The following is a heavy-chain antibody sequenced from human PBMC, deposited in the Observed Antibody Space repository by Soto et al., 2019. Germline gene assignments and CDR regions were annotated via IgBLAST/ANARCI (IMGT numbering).Heavy chain of an antibody. Sequence: WTWIRQTPEMGLEWIGEINDSGNINYNPSLKSRVTILVDTAKKQISLRLSSVTAADTAVYYCARGLILWFGELSRRGGYYYDMDVWGKGTTVTVSS. J-gene: IGHJ6*03. D-gene: IGHD3-10*01. V-gene: IGHV4-34*01. CDR2: INDSGNI. CDR3: ARGLILWFGELSRRGGYYYDMDV.